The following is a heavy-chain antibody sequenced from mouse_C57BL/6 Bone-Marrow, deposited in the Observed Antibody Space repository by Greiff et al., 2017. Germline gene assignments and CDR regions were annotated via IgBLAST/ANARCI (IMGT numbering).Heavy chain of an antibody. CDR2: IDPANGNT. J-gene: IGHJ3*01. Sequence: EVQLVESVAELVRPGASVKLSCTASGFNIKNTYMHWVKQRPEQGLEWIGRIDPANGNTKYAPKFPGKATITADTSSNTAYLQLSSLTSEDTAIYYCARRRYIYYDYDGFAYWGQGTLVTVSA. CDR1: GFNIKNTY. V-gene: IGHV14-3*01. D-gene: IGHD2-4*01. CDR3: ARRRYIYYDYDGFAY.